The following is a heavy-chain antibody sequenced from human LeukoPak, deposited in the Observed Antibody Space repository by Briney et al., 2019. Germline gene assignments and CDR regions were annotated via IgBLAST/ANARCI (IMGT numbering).Heavy chain of an antibody. Sequence: PGGSLRLSCAASGFSFSRYEMNWVRQAPGKGLEWVSYIGSSGSTVYHADSVKGRFTISRDNSKNTLYLQMNSLRAEDTAVYYCAKGRFYGDYGWFDPWGQGTLVTVSS. CDR2: IGSSGSTV. D-gene: IGHD4-17*01. V-gene: IGHV3-48*03. CDR1: GFSFSRYE. J-gene: IGHJ5*02. CDR3: AKGRFYGDYGWFDP.